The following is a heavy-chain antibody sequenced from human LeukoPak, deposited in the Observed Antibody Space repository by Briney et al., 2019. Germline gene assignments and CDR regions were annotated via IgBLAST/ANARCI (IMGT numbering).Heavy chain of an antibody. CDR1: GFPFSTYG. D-gene: IGHD4-17*01. J-gene: IGHJ4*02. V-gene: IGHV3-23*01. Sequence: PGGSLRLSCAASGFPFSTYGISWVRQAPGKGLEWVSAITGSDDFAKYADSVRGRFTISRDNSKNTVYLQMNSLTVEDTALYYCTKRITATAPFDSWGQGALVIVSS. CDR3: TKRITATAPFDS. CDR2: ITGSDDFA.